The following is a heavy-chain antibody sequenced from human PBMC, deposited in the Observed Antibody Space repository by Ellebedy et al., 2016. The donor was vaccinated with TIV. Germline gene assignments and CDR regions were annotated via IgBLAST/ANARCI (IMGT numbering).Heavy chain of an antibody. Sequence: GESLKISCAASGVVFSTALMHWVRQTPGRGLEWVAVISFDGTGEQYAGSVRGRFKISRDNSKNMVFLEMNSLGAEDTALYFCAREGHTSGHCGDFEHWGPGTLVTVSS. CDR2: ISFDGTGE. D-gene: IGHD6-19*01. J-gene: IGHJ5*02. CDR1: GVVFSTAL. V-gene: IGHV3-30*17. CDR3: AREGHTSGHCGDFEH.